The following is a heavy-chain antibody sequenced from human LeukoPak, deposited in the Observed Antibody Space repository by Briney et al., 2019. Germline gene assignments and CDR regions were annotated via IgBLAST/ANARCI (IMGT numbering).Heavy chain of an antibody. CDR2: ISSSGSTI. D-gene: IGHD6-19*01. J-gene: IGHJ1*01. Sequence: GGSLRLSCAASGFTFSDYYMSWIRQAPGKGLEWVSYISSSGSTIYYADSVKGRFTISRDNAKNTVYLQMNSLRAEDTAVYYCARGGKIAVVGTRSPQYFHHWGQGTLVTVSS. CDR1: GFTFSDYY. CDR3: ARGGKIAVVGTRSPQYFHH. V-gene: IGHV3-11*04.